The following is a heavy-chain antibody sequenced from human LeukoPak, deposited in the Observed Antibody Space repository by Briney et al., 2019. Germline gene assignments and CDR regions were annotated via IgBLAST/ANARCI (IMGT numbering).Heavy chain of an antibody. D-gene: IGHD1-26*01. CDR2: IHYSGNW. Sequence: SETLSLTCTVSGGSISSYYWSWIRQSPGKGLEWIGYIHYSGNWNYNPSLKSRVTISVDTSKNQFSLKLSSVTAADTAVYYCARTAGKWELLDHWGQGTLVTVSS. J-gene: IGHJ5*02. V-gene: IGHV4-59*01. CDR1: GGSISSYY. CDR3: ARTAGKWELLDH.